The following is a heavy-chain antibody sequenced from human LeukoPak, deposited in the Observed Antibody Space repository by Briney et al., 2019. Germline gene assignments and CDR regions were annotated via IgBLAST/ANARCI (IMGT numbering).Heavy chain of an antibody. Sequence: SQTLSLTCTVSGGSISSGGYYWSWIRQHPGKGLEWIGYIYYSGSTNYNPSLKSRVTISVDTSKNQFSLKLSSVTAADTAVYYCARIRRDGYNPNWFDPWGQGTLVTVSS. CDR1: GGSISSGGYY. D-gene: IGHD5-24*01. CDR2: IYYSGST. J-gene: IGHJ5*02. V-gene: IGHV4-31*03. CDR3: ARIRRDGYNPNWFDP.